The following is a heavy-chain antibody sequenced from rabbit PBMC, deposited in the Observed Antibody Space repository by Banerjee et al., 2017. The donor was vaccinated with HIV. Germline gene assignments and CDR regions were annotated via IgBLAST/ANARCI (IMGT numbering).Heavy chain of an antibody. CDR1: GFSFSNKYV. CDR2: IYGGSSGSS. V-gene: IGHV1S45*01. J-gene: IGHJ4*01. D-gene: IGHD4-1*01. CDR3: ARDLAGVIGWNFNL. Sequence: QEQLEESGGDLVKPEGSLTLTCTASGFSFSNKYVMCWVRQAPGKGLEWIACIYGGSSGSSHYATWAKGRFTISKMPSTTVTLQMTSMTAADTATYFCARDLAGVIGWNFNLWGPGTLVTVS.